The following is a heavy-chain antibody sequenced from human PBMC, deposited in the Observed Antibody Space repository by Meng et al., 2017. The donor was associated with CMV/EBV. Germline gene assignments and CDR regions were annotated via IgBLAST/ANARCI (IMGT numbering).Heavy chain of an antibody. CDR2: IDSSGNTM. D-gene: IGHD3-3*01. J-gene: IGHJ6*02. CDR3: ARGIYDFWSGYNYGLDV. CDR1: GFTFTDYY. Sequence: GGSLRLSCAASGFTFTDYYMTWIRQAPGKGLEWISYIDSSGNTMYYADSVKGRFTISRDNAKNSLYLQMNSLRGEDTAVYYCARGIYDFWSGYNYGLDVWGQGTTVNVSS. V-gene: IGHV3-11*01.